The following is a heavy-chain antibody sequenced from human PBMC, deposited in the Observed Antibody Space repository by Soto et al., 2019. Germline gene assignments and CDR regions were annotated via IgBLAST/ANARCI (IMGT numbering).Heavy chain of an antibody. CDR1: GGSISSGNYY. J-gene: IGHJ5*02. Sequence: QVQLQESGPGLVKPSQTLSLTCTVSGGSISSGNYYWSWIRQHPGKGLEWIGYIYYSGSTYYNPSLKSRVTISIDTSKNQFSLNLSSVTAADTAVYNCARGSWGWFDPWGQGTLVTVSS. V-gene: IGHV4-31*03. CDR3: ARGSWGWFDP. D-gene: IGHD3-16*01. CDR2: IYYSGST.